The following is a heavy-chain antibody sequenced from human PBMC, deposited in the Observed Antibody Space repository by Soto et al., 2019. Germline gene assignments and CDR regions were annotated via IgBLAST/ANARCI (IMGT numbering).Heavy chain of an antibody. Sequence: GGSLRLSCAASGFTFSSYLMSWVRQAPGKGLEWVANIKQDGSEKYYVDSVKGRFTISRDNAKNSLYLQMNSLRAEDTAVYYCARTPPPGSSWYRANYYYYGMDVWGQGTTVTVSS. CDR1: GFTFSSYL. CDR2: IKQDGSEK. V-gene: IGHV3-7*01. D-gene: IGHD6-13*01. CDR3: ARTPPPGSSWYRANYYYYGMDV. J-gene: IGHJ6*02.